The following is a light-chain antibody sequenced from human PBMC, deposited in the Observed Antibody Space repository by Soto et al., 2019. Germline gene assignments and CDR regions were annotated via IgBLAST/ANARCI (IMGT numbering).Light chain of an antibody. CDR2: AAS. J-gene: IGKJ4*01. Sequence: EIVMTQSPDTLSVSPGERATLSCRASQSVGSNLAWYQQKPGQAPRLLIYAASTRATGIPVRFSGSGSGTEFTLTISSLQSEDFADYYCQQYNDWVTFGGGTRVEI. CDR3: QQYNDWVT. CDR1: QSVGSN. V-gene: IGKV3D-15*01.